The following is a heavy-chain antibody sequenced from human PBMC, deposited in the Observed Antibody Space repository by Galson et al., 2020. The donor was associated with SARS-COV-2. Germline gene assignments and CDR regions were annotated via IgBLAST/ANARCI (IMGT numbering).Heavy chain of an antibody. Sequence: GESLKISCAASGFTFSSYSMNWVRQAPGKGLEWVSSISSSSSYIYYADSVKGRFTISRDNAKNSLYLQMNSLRAEDTAVYYCARGGEFCSSTSCYPFDPWGQGTLVTVSS. CDR2: ISSSSSYI. V-gene: IGHV3-21*01. CDR3: ARGGEFCSSTSCYPFDP. CDR1: GFTFSSYS. D-gene: IGHD2-2*01. J-gene: IGHJ5*02.